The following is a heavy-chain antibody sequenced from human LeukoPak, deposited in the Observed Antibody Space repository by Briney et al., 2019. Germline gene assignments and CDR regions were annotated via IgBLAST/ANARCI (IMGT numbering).Heavy chain of an antibody. J-gene: IGHJ4*02. Sequence: GESLKISCKGSGYSFANNWIAWVRQMPGKGLEWMGIIYPGDSDTRYSPSFQGQVTISADKSISTAYLQWSSLKASDTAMYYCARSYDSSLYYFDYWGQGTLVTVSS. D-gene: IGHD3-22*01. CDR1: GYSFANNW. V-gene: IGHV5-51*01. CDR2: IYPGDSDT. CDR3: ARSYDSSLYYFDY.